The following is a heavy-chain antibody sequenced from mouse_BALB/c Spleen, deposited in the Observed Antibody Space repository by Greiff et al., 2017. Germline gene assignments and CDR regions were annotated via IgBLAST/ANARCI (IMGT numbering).Heavy chain of an antibody. V-gene: IGHV1-67*01. CDR2: ISTYYGNT. D-gene: IGHD2-4*01. J-gene: IGHJ3*01. CDR3: ARLGDYDVAY. Sequence: QVQLQQSGPELVRPGVSVKISCKGSGYTFTDYAMHWVKQSHAKSLEWIGVISTYYGNTNYNQKFKGKATMTVDKSSSTAYMELARLTSEDSAIYYCARLGDYDVAYWGQGTLVTVSA. CDR1: GYTFTDYA.